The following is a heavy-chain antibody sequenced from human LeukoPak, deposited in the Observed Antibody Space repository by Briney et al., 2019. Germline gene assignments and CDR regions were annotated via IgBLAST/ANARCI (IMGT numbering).Heavy chain of an antibody. CDR2: ISSCGSTI. D-gene: IGHD5-12*01. Sequence: GGSLRLSCAASGFTFSDYYMSWIRQAPGKGLEWVSYISSCGSTIYYADSVKGRFTISRDNAKNSLYLQMNSLRAEDTAVYYCARDRVATHNNWGFSLDAFDIWGQGTMVTVSS. CDR3: ARDRVATHNNWGFSLDAFDI. V-gene: IGHV3-11*01. J-gene: IGHJ3*02. CDR1: GFTFSDYY.